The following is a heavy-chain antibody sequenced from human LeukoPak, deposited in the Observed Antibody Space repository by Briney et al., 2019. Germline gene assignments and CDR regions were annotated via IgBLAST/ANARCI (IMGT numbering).Heavy chain of an antibody. CDR2: ISGSGGST. CDR3: AKNRTTVRRTYYFDY. Sequence: SGGSLRLSCAASGFTFSSYAMSWVRQATGKGLEWVSAISGSGGSTYYADSVKGRFTISRDNSKNTLYLQMNSLRAEDTAVYYCAKNRTTVRRTYYFDYWGQGTLVTVSS. CDR1: GFTFSSYA. D-gene: IGHD3-10*01. J-gene: IGHJ4*02. V-gene: IGHV3-23*01.